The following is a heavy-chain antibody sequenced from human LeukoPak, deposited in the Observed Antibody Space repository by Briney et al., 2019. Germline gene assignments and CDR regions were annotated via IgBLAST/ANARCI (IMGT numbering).Heavy chain of an antibody. CDR2: ISGSGGST. J-gene: IGHJ4*02. CDR3: AKAPPSIAASGTFDY. D-gene: IGHD6-13*01. CDR1: GFTFSSYA. Sequence: AGGSLRLSCAASGFTFSSYAMSWVRQAPGKELEWVSAISGSGGSTYYADSVKGRFTISRDNSKNTLYLQMNSLRAEDTAVYYCAKAPPSIAASGTFDYWGQGTLVTVSS. V-gene: IGHV3-23*01.